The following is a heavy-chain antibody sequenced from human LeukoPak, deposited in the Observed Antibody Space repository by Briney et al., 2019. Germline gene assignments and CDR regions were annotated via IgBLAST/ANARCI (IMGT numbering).Heavy chain of an antibody. CDR2: IYYSGDT. J-gene: IGHJ6*03. CDR3: ARSALGYYMDV. Sequence: SETLSLTCTVSRGSISGYSWSWIRQSPGGGLEWIGYIYYSGDTAYNPSLRSRVTMSVDTSKNQFSLKLSSVTAADTAVYYCARSALGYYMDVWGKGTTVTVSS. D-gene: IGHD3-3*02. CDR1: RGSISGYS. V-gene: IGHV4-59*12.